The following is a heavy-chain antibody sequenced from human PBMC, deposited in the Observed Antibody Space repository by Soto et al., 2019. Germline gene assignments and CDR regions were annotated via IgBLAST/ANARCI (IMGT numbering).Heavy chain of an antibody. Sequence: EAQLLESGGGLVQPGGSLTISCAASGFTFTNYAMTWVRQAPGKGLEWVSTITGSGGDTYYADSVKGRFTISRDNSMDTLYLQMNSLRVEDTAVYYCAKDRTISMLVVAGFFDYWGQGTLVTVSS. CDR1: GFTFTNYA. V-gene: IGHV3-23*01. CDR3: AKDRTISMLVVAGFFDY. J-gene: IGHJ4*02. CDR2: ITGSGGDT. D-gene: IGHD3-22*01.